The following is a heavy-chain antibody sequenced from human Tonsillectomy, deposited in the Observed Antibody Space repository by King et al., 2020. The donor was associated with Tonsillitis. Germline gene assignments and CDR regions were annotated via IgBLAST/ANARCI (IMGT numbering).Heavy chain of an antibody. J-gene: IGHJ4*02. CDR3: AKDRVATGTEFDY. D-gene: IGHD1-1*01. CDR2: IIDRGDIT. Sequence: EVQLVESGGGLVQPGESLRLSCAASGFTFNRFAMSWGRQAPGKGREWVSAIIDRGDITYYADSVKGRFTISRDNSRRTLYLQMNSLTAEDTAVYYCAKDRVATGTEFDYWGQGTLVTVSS. V-gene: IGHV3-23*04. CDR1: GFTFNRFA.